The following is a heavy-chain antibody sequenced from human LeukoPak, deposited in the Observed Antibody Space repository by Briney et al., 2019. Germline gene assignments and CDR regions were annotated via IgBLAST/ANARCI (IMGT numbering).Heavy chain of an antibody. V-gene: IGHV3-74*01. CDR2: INSDGSST. Sequence: PGGSLRLSCAASGFTFSSYWMHWVRHAPGKGLVWVSRINSDGSSTTYADSVKGRFTISRDIAKNTLYLQMKGLRAEDTAVYYCARVRSGSSAGNYGMDVWGQGTTVTVSS. D-gene: IGHD1-26*01. CDR3: ARVRSGSSAGNYGMDV. CDR1: GFTFSSYW. J-gene: IGHJ6*02.